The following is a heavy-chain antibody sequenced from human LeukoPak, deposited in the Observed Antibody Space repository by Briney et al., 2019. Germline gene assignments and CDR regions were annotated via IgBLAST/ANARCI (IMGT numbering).Heavy chain of an antibody. V-gene: IGHV3-7*01. J-gene: IGHJ6*03. CDR2: IKDDGGEK. CDR1: GFTFSSNW. Sequence: PGGSLRLSCAASGFTFSSNWMSWVRQAPGKGLEWVSNIKDDGGEKNYVDSVKGRFIISRDNVKNSLYLQMNSLRDEDTAVYYYARDLGYCRGGSCYTRMDVWGKGTTVTVSS. CDR3: ARDLGYCRGGSCYTRMDV. D-gene: IGHD2-15*01.